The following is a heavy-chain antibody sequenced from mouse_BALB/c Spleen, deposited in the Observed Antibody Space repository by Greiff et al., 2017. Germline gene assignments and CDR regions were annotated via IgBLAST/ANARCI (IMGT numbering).Heavy chain of an antibody. CDR3: AREGLLSYWYFDV. J-gene: IGHJ1*01. CDR2: INPSSGYT. D-gene: IGHD1-1*01. Sequence: VKLQESGAELARPGASVKMSCKASGYTFTSYTMHWVKQRPGQGLEWIGYINPSSGYTNYNQKFKDKATLTADKSSSTAYMQLSSLTSEDSAVYYCAREGLLSYWYFDVWGAGTTVTVSS. V-gene: IGHV1-4*01. CDR1: GYTFTSYT.